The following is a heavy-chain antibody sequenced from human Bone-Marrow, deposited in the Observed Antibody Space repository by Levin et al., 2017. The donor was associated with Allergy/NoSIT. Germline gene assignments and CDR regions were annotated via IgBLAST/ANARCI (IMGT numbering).Heavy chain of an antibody. Sequence: SQTLSLTCDVSGGSFNSDDYSWSWIRQPPGKGLEWIGYIYRSGAAHYNPSLKSRLTISVDTSKRQFSLNLRSVTAADAATYYCVRAVPATRYFDFWGQGTLVTVSS. CDR1: GGSFNSDDYS. CDR3: VRAVPATRYFDF. CDR2: IYRSGAA. V-gene: IGHV4-30-2*01. D-gene: IGHD2-2*01. J-gene: IGHJ4*02.